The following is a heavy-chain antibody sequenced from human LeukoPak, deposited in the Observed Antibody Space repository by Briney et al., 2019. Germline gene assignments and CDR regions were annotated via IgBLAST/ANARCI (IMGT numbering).Heavy chain of an antibody. V-gene: IGHV3-33*01. J-gene: IGHJ4*02. CDR2: IWYDGSNK. CDR3: ARTYYYDSSGYQTYYFDY. Sequence: GGSLRLSCATSGFTFSSYGMHWVRQAPGKGLEWVAVIWYDGSNKYYADSVKGRFTISRDNSKSTLYLQMNSLRAEDTAVYYCARTYYYDSSGYQTYYFDYWGQGTLVTVSS. CDR1: GFTFSSYG. D-gene: IGHD3-22*01.